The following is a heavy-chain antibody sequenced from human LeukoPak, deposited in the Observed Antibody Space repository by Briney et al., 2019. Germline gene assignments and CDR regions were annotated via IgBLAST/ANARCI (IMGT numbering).Heavy chain of an antibody. CDR2: IASSGLNT. J-gene: IGHJ3*01. CDR3: ARDIELST. V-gene: IGHV3-23*01. D-gene: IGHD5-12*01. CDR1: GFMFRDAA. Sequence: GGSLRLSCAASGFMFRDAAMTWVRQAPGKGLEWVSLIASSGLNTYYADSVKGRFTISRDNSKNTVSLQINSLRVEDTAIYYWARDIELSTWGRGTLVTVSS.